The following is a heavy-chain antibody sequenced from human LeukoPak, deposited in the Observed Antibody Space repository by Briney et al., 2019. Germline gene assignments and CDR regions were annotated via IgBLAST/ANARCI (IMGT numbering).Heavy chain of an antibody. D-gene: IGHD3-10*01. V-gene: IGHV4-59*12. Sequence: SETLSLTCTVSGGSFSSYYWSWIRQPPGRGLEWIGYIYYTGSTNYNPSLKSRVTISIDTSKNQFSLKLSSVTAADTAVYYCARDHMVRGASFDYWGQGTLVTVSS. CDR1: GGSFSSYY. CDR3: ARDHMVRGASFDY. J-gene: IGHJ4*02. CDR2: IYYTGST.